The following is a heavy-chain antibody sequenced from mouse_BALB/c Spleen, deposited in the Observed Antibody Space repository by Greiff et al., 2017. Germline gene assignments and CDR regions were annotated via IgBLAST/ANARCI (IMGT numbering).Heavy chain of an antibody. J-gene: IGHJ1*01. CDR1: GFTFSSYW. Sequence: DVKLVESGGGLVQPGGSMKLSCVASGFTFSSYWMSWVRQSPEKGLEWVAEIRLKSDNYATHYAESVKGKFTISRDDSKSRLYLQMNSLRAEDTGIYYCTRYRYFDVWGAGTTVTVSS. CDR2: IRLKSDNYAT. CDR3: TRYRYFDV. V-gene: IGHV6-6*02.